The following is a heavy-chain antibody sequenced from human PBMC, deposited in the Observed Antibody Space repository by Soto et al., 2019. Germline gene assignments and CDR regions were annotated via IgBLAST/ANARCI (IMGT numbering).Heavy chain of an antibody. J-gene: IGHJ6*02. D-gene: IGHD2-2*01. Sequence: ASVKVSCKASGYSFTSYAMHWVRQAPGQRLEWMGWINAGNGNTKYPQKFQGRVTITRDTSASTAYMELSSLRSEDTAVYYCARVYCRSTSCYVHYNGMDVWGQVTTVTVSS. CDR2: INAGNGNT. CDR1: GYSFTSYA. V-gene: IGHV1-3*01. CDR3: ARVYCRSTSCYVHYNGMDV.